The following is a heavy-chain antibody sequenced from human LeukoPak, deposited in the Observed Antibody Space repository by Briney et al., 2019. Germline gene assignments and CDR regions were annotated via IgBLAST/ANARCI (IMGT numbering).Heavy chain of an antibody. Sequence: SETLSLTCTVSGGSISSSSYYWGWIRQPPGKGLEWIGSIYYSGSTYYNPSLKSRVTISVDTSENQFSLKLSSVTAADTAVYYCARHVWQQLDRDAFDIWGQGTMVTVSS. J-gene: IGHJ3*02. CDR3: ARHVWQQLDRDAFDI. D-gene: IGHD6-13*01. V-gene: IGHV4-39*01. CDR2: IYYSGST. CDR1: GGSISSSSYY.